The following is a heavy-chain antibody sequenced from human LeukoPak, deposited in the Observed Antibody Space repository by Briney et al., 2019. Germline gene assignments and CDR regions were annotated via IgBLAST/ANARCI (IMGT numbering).Heavy chain of an antibody. CDR1: GFTFSSYW. D-gene: IGHD5-12*01. CDR3: AGGFGFDY. J-gene: IGHJ4*02. CDR2: INSDGSRT. V-gene: IGHV3-74*01. Sequence: QAGGSLRLSCAASGFTFSSYWMHWVRQAPGKGLVWVSRINSDGSRTNYADSVKGRFTISRDNAKKTLHLQMNSLRAEDTAVYYCAGGFGFDYWGQGTLVTVSS.